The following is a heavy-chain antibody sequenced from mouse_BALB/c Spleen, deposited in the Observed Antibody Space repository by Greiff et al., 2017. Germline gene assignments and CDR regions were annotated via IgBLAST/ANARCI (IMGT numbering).Heavy chain of an antibody. CDR2: INPGSGGT. J-gene: IGHJ4*01. V-gene: IGHV1-54*01. D-gene: IGHD3-1*01. CDR3: ARSGDAMDY. Sequence: VQLQESGAELVRPGTSVKVSCKASGYAFTNYLIEWVKRRPGQGLEWIGVINPGSGGTNYNEKFKGKATLTADKSSSTAYMQLSSLTSDDSAVYFCARSGDAMDYWGQGTSVTVSS. CDR1: GYAFTNYL.